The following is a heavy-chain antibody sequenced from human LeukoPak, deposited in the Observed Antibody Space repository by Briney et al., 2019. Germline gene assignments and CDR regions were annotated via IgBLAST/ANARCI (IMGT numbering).Heavy chain of an antibody. J-gene: IGHJ2*01. Sequence: PGGSLRLSCAASGFTFNNCWMSWVRQAPGKGLEWVSAISGSGGSTYYADSVKGRFTISRDNSKNTLYLQMNSLRAEDTAVYYCAKAFGDYFRDWYFDLWGRGTLVTVSS. CDR2: ISGSGGST. D-gene: IGHD4-17*01. CDR3: AKAFGDYFRDWYFDL. CDR1: GFTFNNCW. V-gene: IGHV3-23*01.